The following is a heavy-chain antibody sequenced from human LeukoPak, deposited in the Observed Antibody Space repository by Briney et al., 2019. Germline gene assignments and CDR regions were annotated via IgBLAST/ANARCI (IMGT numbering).Heavy chain of an antibody. D-gene: IGHD3-9*01. Sequence: GRYLRLFCAASGFTCRSYEMNWVRQAPGKGLEWVSYISSSGSTIYYADSVKGRFTISRDNAKNSLYLQMNSLRAEDTAVYYCARSPVLRYFDWSEYYFDYWGQGTLVTVSS. CDR3: ARSPVLRYFDWSEYYFDY. CDR1: GFTCRSYE. CDR2: ISSSGSTI. V-gene: IGHV3-48*03. J-gene: IGHJ4*02.